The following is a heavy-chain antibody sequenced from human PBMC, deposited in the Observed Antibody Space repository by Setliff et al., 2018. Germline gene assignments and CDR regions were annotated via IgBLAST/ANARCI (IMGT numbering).Heavy chain of an antibody. Sequence: ASVKVSCKASGYNFKTYAISWVRQAPGQGFEWMGFISLYDGHTNYAQNFQGRLTVATDTSTSTAYMELSSLRFDDTAVYYCARGNPAERYEYWGQGTLVTVSS. CDR2: ISLYDGHT. CDR3: ARGNPAERYEY. V-gene: IGHV1-18*01. J-gene: IGHJ1*01. CDR1: GYNFKTYA. D-gene: IGHD5-12*01.